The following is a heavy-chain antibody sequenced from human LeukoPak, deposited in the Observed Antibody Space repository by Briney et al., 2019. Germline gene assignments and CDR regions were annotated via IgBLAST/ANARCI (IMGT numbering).Heavy chain of an antibody. J-gene: IGHJ4*02. CDR3: AKGGYDYAEYVDY. V-gene: IGHV3-23*01. Sequence: GGSLRLSCAASGFTFSSYAMSWVRQAPGKGLEWVSGISGSGGSTYYADSVKGRFTISRDKSKNTLFLQMNSLRAEDTAVYYCAKGGYDYAEYVDYWGQGTLVTVSS. D-gene: IGHD3-16*01. CDR2: ISGSGGST. CDR1: GFTFSSYA.